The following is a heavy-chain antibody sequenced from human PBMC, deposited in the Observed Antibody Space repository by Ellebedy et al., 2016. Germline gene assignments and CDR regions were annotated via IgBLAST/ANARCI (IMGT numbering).Heavy chain of an antibody. V-gene: IGHV3-7*01. CDR3: ARVSESYDSSGYYRGADAFDI. J-gene: IGHJ3*02. CDR2: IKQDGSEK. Sequence: GESLKISXAASGFTFSSYWMSWVRQAPGKGLEWVANIKQDGSEKYYVDSVKGRFTISRDNAKNSLYLQMNSLRAEDTAVYYCARVSESYDSSGYYRGADAFDIWGQGTMVTVSS. CDR1: GFTFSSYW. D-gene: IGHD3-22*01.